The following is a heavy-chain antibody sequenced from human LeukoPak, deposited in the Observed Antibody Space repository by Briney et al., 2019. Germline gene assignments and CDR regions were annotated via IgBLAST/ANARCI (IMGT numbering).Heavy chain of an antibody. Sequence: SETLSLTCTVSGGSISSSSYYWGWIRQPPGKGLEWIGSIYYGGSTYYNSSLKSRVTISVDVSKNQFSLKVSPVTAADTAVYYCARDAGHQLSRRNYYAMDVWGQGTTVTVSS. V-gene: IGHV4-39*07. CDR1: GGSISSSSYY. CDR2: IYYGGST. J-gene: IGHJ6*02. D-gene: IGHD2-2*01. CDR3: ARDAGHQLSRRNYYAMDV.